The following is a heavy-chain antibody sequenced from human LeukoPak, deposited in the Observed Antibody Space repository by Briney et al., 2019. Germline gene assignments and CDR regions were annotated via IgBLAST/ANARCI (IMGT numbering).Heavy chain of an antibody. CDR1: GFTFSSFE. CDR3: VGEMGGYPFDH. J-gene: IGHJ4*02. D-gene: IGHD5-12*01. Sequence: GGSLRLSCAASGFTFSSFEMSWVRQAPGKGLEWVSYISTSGSTTYYADSVKGRFTISRDNAKNSLYLQMNSLRAEDTAIYYCVGEMGGYPFDHWGQGTLVTVSS. V-gene: IGHV3-48*03. CDR2: ISTSGSTT.